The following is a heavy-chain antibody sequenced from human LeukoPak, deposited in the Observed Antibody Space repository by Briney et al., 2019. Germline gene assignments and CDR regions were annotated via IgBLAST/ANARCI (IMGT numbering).Heavy chain of an antibody. V-gene: IGHV4-34*01. CDR2: INHSGST. CDR3: ARAVSLRDVRDSSGFDFYYYYMDV. J-gene: IGHJ6*03. D-gene: IGHD3-22*01. Sequence: PSETLSLTCAVYGGSFSGYYWSWIRQPPGKGLEWIGEINHSGSTNYNPSLKSRVTMSVDTSKNQFSLKLSSVTAADTAVYYCARAVSLRDVRDSSGFDFYYYYMDVWGKGTTVTVSS. CDR1: GGSFSGYY.